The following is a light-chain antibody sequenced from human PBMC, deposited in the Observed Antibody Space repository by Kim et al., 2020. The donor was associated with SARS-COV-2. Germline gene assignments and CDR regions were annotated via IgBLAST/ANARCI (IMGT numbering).Light chain of an antibody. CDR2: RNN. V-gene: IGLV1-47*01. Sequence: GQRLTIYCSGSSSNIGSNYVYWYQQLPGTAPNLLIYRNNQRPSGVPDRFSGSKSGTSASLAISGLRSEDEADYYCAAWDDSLSGWVFGGGTQLTVL. CDR3: AAWDDSLSGWV. J-gene: IGLJ3*02. CDR1: SSNIGSNY.